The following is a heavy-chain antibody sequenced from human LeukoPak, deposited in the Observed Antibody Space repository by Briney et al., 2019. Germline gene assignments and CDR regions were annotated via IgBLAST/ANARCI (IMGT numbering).Heavy chain of an antibody. D-gene: IGHD3-3*02. CDR3: ARDGIYSATLDAFDI. CDR1: GYTFTAYY. CDR2: INPNRGGA. J-gene: IGHJ3*02. Sequence: VASVKLSCTASGYTFTAYYLHWVRQAPGKGLEWMGWINPNRGGASFAQKFQGRVTMTRDTSITTAYMELSSLRSDDTAMYYCARDGIYSATLDAFDIWGQGTMVTVSS. V-gene: IGHV1-2*02.